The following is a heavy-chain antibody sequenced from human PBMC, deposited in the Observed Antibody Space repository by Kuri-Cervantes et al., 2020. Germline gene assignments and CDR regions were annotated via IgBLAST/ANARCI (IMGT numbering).Heavy chain of an antibody. J-gene: IGHJ4*02. CDR3: ARGRGDILTGYYMGRGYYFDY. D-gene: IGHD3-9*01. V-gene: IGHV4-38-2*01. Sequence: ESLKISCVVYGDSISNNYYWGWIRQPPGKGLEWIGSIYHGGSAYSYYNVSLKSRVTISVDTSKNQFSLRLSSVTAADTAVYYCARGRGDILTGYYMGRGYYFDYWGQGTLVTVSS. CDR2: IYHGGSA. CDR1: GDSISNNYY.